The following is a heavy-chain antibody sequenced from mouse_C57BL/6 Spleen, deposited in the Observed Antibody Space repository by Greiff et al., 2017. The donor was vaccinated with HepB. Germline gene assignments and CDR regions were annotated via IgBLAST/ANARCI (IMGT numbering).Heavy chain of an antibody. CDR1: GYTFTSYW. CDR3: ARGPLITTVVNYAMDY. V-gene: IGHV1-53*01. D-gene: IGHD1-1*01. Sequence: QVQLQQSGTELVKPGASVKLSCKASGYTFTSYWMHWVKQRPGQGLEWIGNINPSNGGTNYNEKFKSKATLTVDKSSSTAYMQLSSLTSEDSAVYYCARGPLITTVVNYAMDYWGQGTSVTVSS. J-gene: IGHJ4*01. CDR2: INPSNGGT.